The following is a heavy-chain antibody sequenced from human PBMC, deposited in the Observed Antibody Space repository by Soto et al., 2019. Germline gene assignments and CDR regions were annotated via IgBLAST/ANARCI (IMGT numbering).Heavy chain of an antibody. V-gene: IGHV1-69*13. Sequence: SVKVSCKASGGTFSSYAISWVRQAPGQGLEWMGGIIPIFGTANYAQKFQGRVTITADESTSTAYMELSSLRSEDTAVYYCARFSGSHAALFAYWGQGTLVTVSS. CDR3: ARFSGSHAALFAY. CDR1: GGTFSSYA. CDR2: IIPIFGTA. D-gene: IGHD1-26*01. J-gene: IGHJ4*02.